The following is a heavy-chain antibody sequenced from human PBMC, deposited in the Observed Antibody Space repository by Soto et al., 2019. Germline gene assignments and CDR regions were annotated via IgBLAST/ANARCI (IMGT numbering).Heavy chain of an antibody. CDR1: GFTFSNYG. J-gene: IGHJ4*02. CDR3: AKALAGGYCSGGSCSLDY. V-gene: IGHV3-30*18. CDR2: ISYDGSNR. Sequence: QVQLVESGGGVVQPGRSLRLSCAASGFTFSNYGMHWIRQAPGKGLEWVAIISYDGSNRYYADSVKGRFTISRDNSKNTLVLQMNRLGPDDTAVYYCAKALAGGYCSGGSCSLDYWGQGTLVTVSS. D-gene: IGHD2-15*01.